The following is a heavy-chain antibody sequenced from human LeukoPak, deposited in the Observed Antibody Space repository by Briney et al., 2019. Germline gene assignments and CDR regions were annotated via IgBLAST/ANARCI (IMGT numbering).Heavy chain of an antibody. D-gene: IGHD2-21*02. J-gene: IGHJ6*02. Sequence: ASVKVSCKASGGTFSSYAISWVRQAPGQGREWMGGIIPISGTANYARKFQGRVTITADESTSTAYMELSSLRSEDTDVYYCARDPSTYCGGDCYSGMDYYYYGMDVWGQGTTVTVSS. CDR2: IIPISGTA. CDR1: GGTFSSYA. V-gene: IGHV1-69*01. CDR3: ARDPSTYCGGDCYSGMDYYYYGMDV.